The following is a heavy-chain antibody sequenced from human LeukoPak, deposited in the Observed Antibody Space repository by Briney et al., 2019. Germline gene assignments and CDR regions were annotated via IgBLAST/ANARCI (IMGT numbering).Heavy chain of an antibody. CDR1: GYTFITYK. J-gene: IGHJ4*02. CDR3: AKQYSSSWHYFDY. Sequence: ASVKVSCKASGYTFITYKMHWVRQAPGQGLEWVGIINPSDGDRRNAQKFQGRVTMTRDMSTSTVYMELSSLRSEDTAVYHCAKQYSSSWHYFDYWGQGTLVTVSS. V-gene: IGHV1-46*01. D-gene: IGHD6-13*01. CDR2: INPSDGDR.